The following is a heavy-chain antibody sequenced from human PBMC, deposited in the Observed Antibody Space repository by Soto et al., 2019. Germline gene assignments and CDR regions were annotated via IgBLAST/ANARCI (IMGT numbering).Heavy chain of an antibody. CDR1: GFTFSSYG. J-gene: IGHJ6*03. CDR3: ARGGVVPAATLSYYYMDV. D-gene: IGHD2-2*01. Sequence: QVPLVESGGGVVQHGRSLRISCAASGFTFSSYGMHWVRKAPGKGLGWVAVIWYDGSNKYYADSGKGRFTIYRDNSKNTLYLQMNSLRAEDTAVYYCARGGVVPAATLSYYYMDVWGKGTTVTVSS. V-gene: IGHV3-33*01. CDR2: IWYDGSNK.